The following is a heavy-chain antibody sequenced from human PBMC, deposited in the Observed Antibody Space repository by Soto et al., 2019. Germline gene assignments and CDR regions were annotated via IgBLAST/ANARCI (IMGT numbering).Heavy chain of an antibody. Sequence: QVKLVQSGAEVKKPGSSVKVSCKASGDTFSSYAISWVRQAPGQGLEWMGGIIPIFGTANYAQKFQGRVTITADESTSTAYMELSSLRSEDTAVYYCARDRSGYIFDYWGQGTLVTVSS. V-gene: IGHV1-69*12. CDR2: IIPIFGTA. CDR3: ARDRSGYIFDY. CDR1: GDTFSSYA. J-gene: IGHJ4*02. D-gene: IGHD3-3*01.